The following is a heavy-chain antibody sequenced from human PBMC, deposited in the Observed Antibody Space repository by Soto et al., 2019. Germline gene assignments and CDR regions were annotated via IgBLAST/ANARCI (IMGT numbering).Heavy chain of an antibody. V-gene: IGHV3-21*01. Sequence: PGGSLRLSCAASGFTFSSYIMNWVRQAPGKGLEWVSSISSSSSYIYYADSVKGRFTISRENAKNSLYLQMNSLRAEDTAVYYCAKRYYDFDRLDDAFDIWGQGTMVKVSS. CDR1: GFTFSSYI. D-gene: IGHD3-3*01. J-gene: IGHJ3*02. CDR2: ISSSSSYI. CDR3: AKRYYDFDRLDDAFDI.